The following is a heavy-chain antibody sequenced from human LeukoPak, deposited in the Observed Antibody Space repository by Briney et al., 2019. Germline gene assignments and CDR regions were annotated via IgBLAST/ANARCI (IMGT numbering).Heavy chain of an antibody. Sequence: GASVKVSCKASGGTFSSYAISWVRQAPGQGLEWMGWINPNSGGTNYAQKFQGWVTMTRDTSISTAYMELSRLRSDDTAVYYCARERSRGIYGSGRRGPHLDYWGQGTLVTVSS. D-gene: IGHD3-10*01. CDR2: INPNSGGT. CDR3: ARERSRGIYGSGRRGPHLDY. CDR1: GGTFSSYA. V-gene: IGHV1-2*04. J-gene: IGHJ4*02.